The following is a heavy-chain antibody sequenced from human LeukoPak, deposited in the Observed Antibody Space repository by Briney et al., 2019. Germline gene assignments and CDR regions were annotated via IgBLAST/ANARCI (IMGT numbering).Heavy chain of an antibody. J-gene: IGHJ4*01. CDR2: VHSSGNS. D-gene: IGHD2-2*01. CDR1: GGSIIDYY. Sequence: SETLPLTCTVSGGSIIDYYWYWIRQPPGKGLEWIAYVHSSGNSNHNPSLKSRVTISVDTSKNHLFLRLTAVTAADTAVYYCARRPASRLTFDYWGHGTLVTVSS. V-gene: IGHV4-59*01. CDR3: ARRPASRLTFDY.